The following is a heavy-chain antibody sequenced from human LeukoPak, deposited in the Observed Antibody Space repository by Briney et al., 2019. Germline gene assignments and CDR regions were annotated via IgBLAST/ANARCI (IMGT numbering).Heavy chain of an antibody. CDR2: IWYDGSNK. V-gene: IGHV3-33*01. CDR1: GFTFSSYG. D-gene: IGHD3-10*01. Sequence: AGGSLRLSCAASGFTFSSYGMHWVRQAPGKGLEWVAVIWYDGSNKYYADSVKGRFTISRDNSKNTLYLQMNSLRAEDTAVYYCARVQTYYYSSGSYYNYFDYWGQGTLVTVSS. J-gene: IGHJ4*02. CDR3: ARVQTYYYSSGSYYNYFDY.